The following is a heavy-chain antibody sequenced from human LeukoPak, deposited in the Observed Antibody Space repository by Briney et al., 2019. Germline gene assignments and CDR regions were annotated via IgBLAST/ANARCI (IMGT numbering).Heavy chain of an antibody. D-gene: IGHD1-26*01. CDR2: ISSSSSTI. CDR1: GFTFSSYS. CDR3: AKDPLLGAY. Sequence: GGSLRLSCAASGFTFSSYSMNWVRQAPGKGLEWVSYISSSSSTIYYADSVKGRFTISRDNAKNSLYLQMNSLRAEDTAVYYCAKDPLLGAYWGQGTLVTVSS. J-gene: IGHJ4*02. V-gene: IGHV3-48*01.